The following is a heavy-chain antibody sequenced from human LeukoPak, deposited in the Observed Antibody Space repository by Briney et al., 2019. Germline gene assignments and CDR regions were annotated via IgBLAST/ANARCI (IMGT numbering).Heavy chain of an antibody. J-gene: IGHJ2*01. Sequence: SETLSLTCTVSGGSISSASYYWSCIRQPAGKGLEWIARIYTSGSTNYNPSLKSRVTISVDTSKNQFSRKLSSVPAATTAVYYCARGGYGDYRAYWYFDLWGRGTLVTVSS. V-gene: IGHV4-61*02. CDR2: IYTSGST. CDR3: ARGGYGDYRAYWYFDL. CDR1: GGSISSASYY. D-gene: IGHD4-17*01.